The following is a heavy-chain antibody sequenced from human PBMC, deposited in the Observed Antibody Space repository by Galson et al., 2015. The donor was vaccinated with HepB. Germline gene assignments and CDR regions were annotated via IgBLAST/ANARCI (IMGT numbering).Heavy chain of an antibody. CDR2: IYSGGST. V-gene: IGHV3-66*01. J-gene: IGHJ6*02. CDR1: GFTFSSYA. Sequence: SLRLSCAASGFTFSSYAMSWDRQAPGKGLEWVSVIYSGGSTYYADSVKGRFTISRDNPKNTLYLQMNSLRAEDTAVYYCARGDYDSSGYYYYGMDVWGQGTTVTVSS. D-gene: IGHD3-22*01. CDR3: ARGDYDSSGYYYYGMDV.